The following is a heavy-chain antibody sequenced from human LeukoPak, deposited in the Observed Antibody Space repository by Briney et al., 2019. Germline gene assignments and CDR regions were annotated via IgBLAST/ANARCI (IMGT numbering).Heavy chain of an antibody. Sequence: SETLSLTCSVSGGFFSSYYWSWIRQPPGKGLEWIGEIDHSGGTNYNPSPKSRVTISVDTSKSQFSLQMSSVAGADTAVYYCARNFPYSRLDYWGQGTLVTVSS. J-gene: IGHJ4*02. CDR2: IDHSGGT. D-gene: IGHD4-11*01. V-gene: IGHV4-34*01. CDR1: GGFFSSYY. CDR3: ARNFPYSRLDY.